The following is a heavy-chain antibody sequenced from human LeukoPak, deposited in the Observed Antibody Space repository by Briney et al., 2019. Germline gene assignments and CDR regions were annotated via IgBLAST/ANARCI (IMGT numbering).Heavy chain of an antibody. J-gene: IGHJ4*02. CDR2: ISSGGTT. V-gene: IGHV3-53*01. CDR3: ARNKGVYGSGSYDN. Sequence: GGSLRLSCAASGFTVSGHYWSWVRQAPGKGLEWVSQISSGGTTYYADSVKGRFTISRDNSKNTLYLQMNSLRAEDTAVYHCARNKGVYGSGSYDNWGPGTLVTVSS. D-gene: IGHD3-10*01. CDR1: GFTVSGHY.